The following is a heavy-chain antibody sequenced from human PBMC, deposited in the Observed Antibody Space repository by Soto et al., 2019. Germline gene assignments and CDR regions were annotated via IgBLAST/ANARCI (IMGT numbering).Heavy chain of an antibody. D-gene: IGHD3-16*02. CDR2: IYYSGST. V-gene: IGHV4-31*11. J-gene: IGHJ5*02. CDR3: ARVIGRPMITFGGVIVYNWFDP. CDR1: GGSISSGGYY. Sequence: SETLSLTCAVSGGSISSGGYYWSWIRQHPGKGLEWIGYIYYSGSTYYNPSLKSRVTISVDTSKNQFSLKLSSVTAADTAVYYCARVIGRPMITFGGVIVYNWFDPWGQGTLVTVAS.